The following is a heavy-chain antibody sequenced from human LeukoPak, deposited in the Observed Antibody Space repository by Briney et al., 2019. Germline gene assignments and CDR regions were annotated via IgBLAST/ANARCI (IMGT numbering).Heavy chain of an antibody. CDR2: MTGSGSIT. D-gene: IGHD1-26*01. CDR3: AKGPWDLPHAFDI. V-gene: IGHV3-23*01. Sequence: GGSLRLSCAASGFTFSSYAMSWVRQAPGKGLECVSTMTGSGSITRYADSVKGRFIISRDNTKNTLYLQMNSLRAEDTAIYYCAKGPWDLPHAFDIWGLGTMVTVSS. J-gene: IGHJ3*02. CDR1: GFTFSSYA.